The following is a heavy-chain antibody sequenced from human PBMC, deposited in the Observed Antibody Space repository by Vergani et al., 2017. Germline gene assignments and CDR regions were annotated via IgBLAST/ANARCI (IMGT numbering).Heavy chain of an antibody. CDR1: GFTFNQYD. J-gene: IGHJ5*02. V-gene: IGHV3-33*01. Sequence: QVQLVESGGGVVQPGRSLILSCAASGFTFNQYDMHWVRQAPGKGLEWVAVTWYDGNNKQYADSVKGRFTISRDNSKSTMYLQMNSLRDEDTGVYYCARDLRLLYNRFDPWGQGTLVTVSS. CDR3: ARDLRLLYNRFDP. D-gene: IGHD1-14*01. CDR2: TWYDGNNK.